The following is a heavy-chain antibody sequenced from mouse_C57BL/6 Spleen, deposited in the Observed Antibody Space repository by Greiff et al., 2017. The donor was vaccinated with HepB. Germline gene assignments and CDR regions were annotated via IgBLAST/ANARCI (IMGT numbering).Heavy chain of an antibody. CDR2: ISSGSSTI. V-gene: IGHV5-17*01. Sequence: EVQLQQSGGGLVKPGGSLKLSCAASGFTFSDYGMHWVRQAPEKGLEWVAYISSGSSTIYYADTVKGRFTISRDNAKNTLFLQMTSLRSEDTAMYYCARHYGSTSYYAMDYWGQGTSVTVSS. CDR1: GFTFSDYG. J-gene: IGHJ4*01. CDR3: ARHYGSTSYYAMDY. D-gene: IGHD1-1*01.